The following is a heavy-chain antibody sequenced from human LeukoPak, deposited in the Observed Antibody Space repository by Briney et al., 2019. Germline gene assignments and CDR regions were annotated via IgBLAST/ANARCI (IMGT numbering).Heavy chain of an antibody. CDR2: ISYDGSNK. J-gene: IGHJ4*02. Sequence: GGSLRLSCAASGFTFSSYAMHWVRQAPGKGLEWVAVISYDGSNKYYADSVKGRFTISRDNSKNTLYLQMNSLRAEDTAVYYCARDRVGATDYFDYWGQGTLATVSS. D-gene: IGHD1-26*01. CDR1: GFTFSSYA. CDR3: ARDRVGATDYFDY. V-gene: IGHV3-30-3*01.